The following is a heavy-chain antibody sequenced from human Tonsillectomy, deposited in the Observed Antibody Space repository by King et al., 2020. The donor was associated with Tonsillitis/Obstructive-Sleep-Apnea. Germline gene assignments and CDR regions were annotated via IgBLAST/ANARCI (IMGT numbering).Heavy chain of an antibody. CDR3: ARDLTPSLGLLDFDY. V-gene: IGHV3-30*04. Sequence: QLVQSGGGVVQPGRSLRLSCAASGFTFSSYAMHWVRQAPGKGLEWVAVISYDGSNKYYADPVKGRFTISRDNSKNTLYLQMNSLRAEDTAVYYCARDLTPSLGLLDFDYWGQGTLVTVSS. CDR2: ISYDGSNK. D-gene: IGHD2-21*01. CDR1: GFTFSSYA. J-gene: IGHJ4*02.